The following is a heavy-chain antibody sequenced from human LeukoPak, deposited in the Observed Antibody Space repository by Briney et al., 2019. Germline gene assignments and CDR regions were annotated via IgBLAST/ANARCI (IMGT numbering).Heavy chain of an antibody. CDR1: GGSFSGYY. CDR3: ARGFGGSFSV. J-gene: IGHJ4*02. CDR2: INHSGST. D-gene: IGHD1-26*01. V-gene: IGHV4-34*01. Sequence: PSETLSLTCAVYGGSFSGYYWSWIRQPPGKGLEWIGEINHSGSTNYNPSLKSRVTISVDTSKNQFSLKLSSVTAADTAVYYCARGFGGSFSVWGQGTLVTVSS.